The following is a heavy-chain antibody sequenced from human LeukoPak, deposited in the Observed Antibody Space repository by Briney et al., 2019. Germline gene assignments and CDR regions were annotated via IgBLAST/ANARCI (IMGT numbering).Heavy chain of an antibody. J-gene: IGHJ6*02. CDR2: LSGSGGST. V-gene: IGHV3-23*01. D-gene: IGHD3-22*01. CDR1: GFTFSSYA. CDR3: AKDLLYYDSSGYHYGMDV. Sequence: GESLRLSCAASGFTFSSYAMSWVRQAPGKGLEWVSGLSGSGGSTYYADSVKGRFTVSRDNSKNTLYLQMNSLRAEDTAVYYCAKDLLYYDSSGYHYGMDVWGQGTTVTVSS.